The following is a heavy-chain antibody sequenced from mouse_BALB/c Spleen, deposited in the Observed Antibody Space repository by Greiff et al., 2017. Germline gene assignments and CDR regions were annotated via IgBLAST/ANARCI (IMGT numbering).Heavy chain of an antibody. CDR3: ARGGNYAMDY. Sequence: QLQQSGPELGKPGASVKISCKASGYSFTGYNMYWVKQSHRKSLEWIGYIDPYNGGTSYNQKSKGKATLTVDKSSSTAYMHLNSLTSEDSAIYYCARGGNYAMDYWGQGTSVTVSS. D-gene: IGHD2-14*01. CDR1: GYSFTGYN. J-gene: IGHJ4*01. V-gene: IGHV1S135*01. CDR2: IDPYNGGT.